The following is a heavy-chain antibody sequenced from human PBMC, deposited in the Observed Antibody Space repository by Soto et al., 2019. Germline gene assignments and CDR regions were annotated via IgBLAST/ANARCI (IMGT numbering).Heavy chain of an antibody. CDR1: GYTFTSYY. J-gene: IGHJ4*02. Sequence: ASVKVSCKASGYTFTSYYMHWVRQAPGQGLEWMGIINPSGGSTSYAQKFQGRVTMTRDTSTSTVYMELSSLRSEDTAVYYCAVESEYYDSSGYYVAHWGQGTLVTVSS. D-gene: IGHD3-22*01. CDR3: AVESEYYDSSGYYVAH. V-gene: IGHV1-46*01. CDR2: INPSGGST.